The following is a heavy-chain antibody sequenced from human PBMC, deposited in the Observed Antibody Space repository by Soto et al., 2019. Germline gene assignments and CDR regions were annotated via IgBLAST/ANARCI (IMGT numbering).Heavy chain of an antibody. CDR2: MNPNSGNT. J-gene: IGHJ5*02. CDR1: GYTFTSYD. V-gene: IGHV1-8*01. D-gene: IGHD5-12*01. CDR3: ARVSLLYSGYDPYWFDP. Sequence: GASVKVSCKASGYTFTSYDINWVRQATGQGLEWMGWMNPNSGNTGYAQKFQGRVTMTRNTSISTAYMELSSLRSEDTAVYYCARVSLLYSGYDPYWFDPWGQGTLVTVSS.